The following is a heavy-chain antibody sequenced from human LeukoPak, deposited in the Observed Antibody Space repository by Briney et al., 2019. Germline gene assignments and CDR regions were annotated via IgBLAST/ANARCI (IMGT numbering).Heavy chain of an antibody. J-gene: IGHJ4*02. D-gene: IGHD3-10*01. CDR2: IRYDGSNK. CDR1: GFTFSSYG. V-gene: IGHV3-30*02. CDR3: AKSKANYYGSGSYLS. Sequence: GGSLRLSCAASGFTFSSYGMHWVRQAPGKGLEWVAFIRYDGSNKYYADSVKGRFTISRDNPKNTLYLQMNSLRAEDTAVYYCAKSKANYYGSGSYLSWGQGTLVTVSS.